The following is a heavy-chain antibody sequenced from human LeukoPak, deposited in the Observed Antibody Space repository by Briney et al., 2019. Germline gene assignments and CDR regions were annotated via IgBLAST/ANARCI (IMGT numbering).Heavy chain of an antibody. D-gene: IGHD3-16*02. CDR1: GYTFTSYY. J-gene: IGHJ3*02. Sequence: ASVKVSCKASGYTFTSYYMHWVRQAPGQGLEWMGIINPSGGSTSYAQKFQGRVTMTRDTSTSTVYMEVSSLRSEDTAVYYCARDGVWGSYRPHAFDIWGQGTMVTVSS. CDR2: INPSGGST. CDR3: ARDGVWGSYRPHAFDI. V-gene: IGHV1-46*01.